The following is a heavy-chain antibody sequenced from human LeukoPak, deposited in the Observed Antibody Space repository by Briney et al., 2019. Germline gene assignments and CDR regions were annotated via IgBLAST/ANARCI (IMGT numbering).Heavy chain of an antibody. CDR3: ARDSQLDRGVIISTEYYFDY. V-gene: IGHV3-33*01. CDR2: IWYDGSNK. D-gene: IGHD3-10*01. J-gene: IGHJ4*02. Sequence: PGGSLRLSCAASGFTFSSYGMHWVRQAPGKGLEWVAVIWYDGSNKYYADSVKGRFTISRDNSKNTLYLQMNSLRAEDTAVYYCARDSQLDRGVIISTEYYFDYWGQGTLVTVSS. CDR1: GFTFSSYG.